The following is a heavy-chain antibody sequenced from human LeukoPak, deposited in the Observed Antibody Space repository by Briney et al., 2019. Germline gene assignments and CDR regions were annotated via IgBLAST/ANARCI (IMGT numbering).Heavy chain of an antibody. J-gene: IGHJ6*03. CDR1: EFTVSSNY. D-gene: IGHD3-3*01. Sequence: GGSLRLSCAASEFTVSSNYMNWVRQAPGKGLEWVSVIYSGGSTYYADSVKGRFTISRDNSKNTLYLQMNSLRAEDTAVHYCARVNAPFWSGSMDVWGKGTTVTVSS. CDR2: IYSGGST. CDR3: ARVNAPFWSGSMDV. V-gene: IGHV3-66*02.